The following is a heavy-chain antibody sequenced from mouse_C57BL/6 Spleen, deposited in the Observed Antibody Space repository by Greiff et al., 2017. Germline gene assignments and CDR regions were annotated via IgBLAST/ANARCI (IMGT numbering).Heavy chain of an antibody. CDR1: GYTFTSYW. J-gene: IGHJ3*01. CDR3: AREGNYYGSSSWFAY. V-gene: IGHV1-55*01. Sequence: QVQLQQPGAELVKPGASVKMSCKASGYTFTSYWLTWVKQRPGQGLEWIGDIYPGSGSTNYNEKFKSKATLTVDTSSSTAYMQLSSLTSEDSAVYYCAREGNYYGSSSWFAYWGQGTLVTVSA. D-gene: IGHD1-1*01. CDR2: IYPGSGST.